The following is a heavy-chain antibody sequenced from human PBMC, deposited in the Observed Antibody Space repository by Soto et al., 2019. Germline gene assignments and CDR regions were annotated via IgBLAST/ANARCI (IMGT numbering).Heavy chain of an antibody. V-gene: IGHV3-66*01. CDR1: GFTVSSNY. D-gene: IGHD6-19*01. CDR2: IYSGGST. J-gene: IGHJ3*02. Sequence: GSLRLSCAASGFTVSSNYMSWVRQAPGKGLEWVSVIYSGGSTYYADSVKGRFTISRDNSKNTLYLQVNSLRAEDTAVYYCARVFQWLADYDAFDIWGQGTMVTVSS. CDR3: ARVFQWLADYDAFDI.